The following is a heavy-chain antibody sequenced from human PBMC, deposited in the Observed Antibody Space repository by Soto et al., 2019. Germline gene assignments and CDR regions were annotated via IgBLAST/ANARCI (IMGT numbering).Heavy chain of an antibody. CDR1: GCTFTTHG. Sequence: QVQLVRSGAEVKKRGASVKVSCKAYGCTFTTHGISWVRQAPGQGLEWMGWVSGDNGHTNYAQSLQGRVTMTTDTSTNTAYMELRSLRSDDTAVYYCARDLGYCRSGTCYREWFDPWGQGTLVTVSS. D-gene: IGHD2-15*01. CDR3: ARDLGYCRSGTCYREWFDP. CDR2: VSGDNGHT. V-gene: IGHV1-18*01. J-gene: IGHJ5*02.